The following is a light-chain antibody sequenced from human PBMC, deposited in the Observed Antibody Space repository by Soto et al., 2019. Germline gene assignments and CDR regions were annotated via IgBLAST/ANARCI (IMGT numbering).Light chain of an antibody. J-gene: IGLJ3*02. CDR1: SSDVGGYNY. V-gene: IGLV2-14*01. CDR2: EVS. Sequence: QSALTQPASVSGPPGQSITISCTGTSSDVGGYNYVSWYQQHPGKAPKLMIYEVSNRPSGVSNRFSGSKSGNTASLTISALQAEDEADYYCSSYTSSSTRVFGGGTKLTVL. CDR3: SSYTSSSTRV.